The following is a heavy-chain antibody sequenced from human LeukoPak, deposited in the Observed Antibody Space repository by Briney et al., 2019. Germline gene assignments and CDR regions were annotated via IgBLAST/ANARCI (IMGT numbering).Heavy chain of an antibody. V-gene: IGHV1-3*03. D-gene: IGHD3-22*01. Sequence: ASVKVSCKTSGYIFTNYAMHWVRQAPGQGLELMGWINVGNGHTKYSQDFQGRVTITRDTSATSVYMEASSLRTADMAVYFCARDYYDSSGARWFDPWGQGTLVTVTS. J-gene: IGHJ5*02. CDR3: ARDYYDSSGARWFDP. CDR2: INVGNGHT. CDR1: GYIFTNYA.